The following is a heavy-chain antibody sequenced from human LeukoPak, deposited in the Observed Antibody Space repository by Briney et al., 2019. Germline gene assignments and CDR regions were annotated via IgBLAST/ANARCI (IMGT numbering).Heavy chain of an antibody. V-gene: IGHV3-21*01. CDR1: GFTFSSYG. CDR3: ARAGYSSSWYVIN. D-gene: IGHD6-13*01. CDR2: ISSTSSYI. J-gene: IGHJ4*02. Sequence: GGSLRLSCAAYGFTFSSYGMNWVRQAPGKGLEWVSFISSTSSYIYYADSVRGRFTISRDNAKNSLYLQMNSLRAEDTAVYYCARAGYSSSWYVINWGQGTLVTVSS.